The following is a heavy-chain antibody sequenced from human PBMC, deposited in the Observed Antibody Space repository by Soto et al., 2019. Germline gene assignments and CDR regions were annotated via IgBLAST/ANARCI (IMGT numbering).Heavy chain of an antibody. CDR3: GSAFREVGASAKDYYGMDV. D-gene: IGHD1-26*01. CDR1: GYTFTGYY. V-gene: IGHV1-2*02. J-gene: IGHJ6*02. Sequence: QVQLVQSGAEVKKPGASVKVSCKASGYTFTGYYMHWVRQAPGQGLEWMGWINPNSGGTNYAQKFQGRVTMTRDTSIRTAYMELSRLRSDDTAVYYCGSAFREVGASAKDYYGMDVWGQGTTVTVSS. CDR2: INPNSGGT.